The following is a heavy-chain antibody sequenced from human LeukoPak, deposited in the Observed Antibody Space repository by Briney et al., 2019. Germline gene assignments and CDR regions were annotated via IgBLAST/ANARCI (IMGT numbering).Heavy chain of an antibody. V-gene: IGHV5-51*01. Sequence: GESLKISCKGSGYSFTSYWIGWVRQMPGKGLEWMGIIYPGDSGTRYSPSFQGQVTISADKSISTAYLQWSSLKASDTAMYYCARTTIGYCSSTSCYVFDYWGQGTLVTVSS. J-gene: IGHJ4*02. CDR2: IYPGDSGT. CDR1: GYSFTSYW. CDR3: ARTTIGYCSSTSCYVFDY. D-gene: IGHD2-2*01.